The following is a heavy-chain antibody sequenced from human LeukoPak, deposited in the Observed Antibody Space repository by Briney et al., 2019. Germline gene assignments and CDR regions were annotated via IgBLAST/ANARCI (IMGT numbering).Heavy chain of an antibody. V-gene: IGHV1-2*06. J-gene: IGHJ6*03. CDR3: ARSSLISGGMDV. CDR2: ITPNSGAT. Sequence: ASVKVSCKASAYTFTDYYIHWVRQAPGQGLEWMGRITPNSGATNYAQKFQGRVTMTRDTSINTAYMDLSTLKSDDTAVYYCARSSLISGGMDVWGRGTTVTVSS. CDR1: AYTFTDYY. D-gene: IGHD1-26*01.